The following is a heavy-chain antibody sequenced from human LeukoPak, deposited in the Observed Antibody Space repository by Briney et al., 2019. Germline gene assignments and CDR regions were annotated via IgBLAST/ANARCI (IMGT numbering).Heavy chain of an antibody. J-gene: IGHJ2*01. CDR3: VKDHRPTVVSGWYFDL. CDR2: ISSNGGST. Sequence: GGSLRLSSSASGFTFSSYAMHWVRQAPGEGLEYVSAISSNGGSTYYADSVKGRFTISRDNSKNTLYLQMSSLRAEDTAVYYCVKDHRPTVVSGWYFDLRGRGTLVTVSS. CDR1: GFTFSSYA. D-gene: IGHD4-23*01. V-gene: IGHV3-64D*09.